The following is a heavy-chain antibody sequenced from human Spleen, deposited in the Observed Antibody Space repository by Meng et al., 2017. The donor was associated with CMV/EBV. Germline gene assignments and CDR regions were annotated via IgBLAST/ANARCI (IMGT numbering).Heavy chain of an antibody. D-gene: IGHD3-3*01. CDR2: ISHNGIT. CDR3: ARDYEGLGDV. Sequence: GSLRLSCAVSGGSFSGFSWSWIRQPPGKGLEWIGEISHNGITNYHPALKSRVTISADTSKSQFSLTLTSVAAADTAVYYCARDYEGLGDVWGQGTTVTVSS. J-gene: IGHJ6*02. V-gene: IGHV4-34*01. CDR1: GGSFSGFS.